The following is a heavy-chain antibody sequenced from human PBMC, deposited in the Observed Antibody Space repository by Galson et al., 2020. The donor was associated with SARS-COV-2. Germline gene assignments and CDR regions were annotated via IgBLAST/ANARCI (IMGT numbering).Heavy chain of an antibody. CDR1: GYTFTSYY. CDR3: ARVTSSDYDILTGRQPYFDY. J-gene: IGHJ4*02. D-gene: IGHD3-9*01. Sequence: GESLTISCKASGYTFTSYYMHWVRQAPGQGLEWMGIINPSGGSTSYAQKFQGRVTMTRDTSTSTVYMELSSLRSEDTAVYYCARVTSSDYDILTGRQPYFDYWGQGTLVTVSS. V-gene: IGHV1-46*01. CDR2: INPSGGST.